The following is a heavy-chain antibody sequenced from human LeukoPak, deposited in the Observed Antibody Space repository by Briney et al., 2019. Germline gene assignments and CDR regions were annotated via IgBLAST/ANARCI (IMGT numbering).Heavy chain of an antibody. CDR2: IYSSGST. V-gene: IGHV4-4*07. CDR3: ARGAMATTPFFDD. D-gene: IGHD5-24*01. J-gene: IGHJ4*02. CDR1: GGSISSYY. Sequence: SETLSLTCTVSGGSISSYYWSWMRQPAGKGLEWLGRIYSSGSTKYNPSLKSRVAMSLDTSRNQFSLKLTSLTAADTAVYYCARGAMATTPFFDDWGQGTLVTVSS.